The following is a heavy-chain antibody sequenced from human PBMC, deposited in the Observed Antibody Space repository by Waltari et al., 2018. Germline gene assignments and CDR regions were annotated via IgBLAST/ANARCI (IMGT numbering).Heavy chain of an antibody. J-gene: IGHJ4*02. Sequence: QLQLQESGPGLVKPSETLSLTCTVSGGSISSSSYYWGWIRQPPGKGLEWIGSIYYSGSTSYNPSLKSRVTISVDTSKNQFALKLSSVTAADTAVYYCARGSGYSANDYWGQGTLVTVSS. D-gene: IGHD3-22*01. CDR3: ARGSGYSANDY. CDR2: IYYSGST. V-gene: IGHV4-39*07. CDR1: GGSISSSSYY.